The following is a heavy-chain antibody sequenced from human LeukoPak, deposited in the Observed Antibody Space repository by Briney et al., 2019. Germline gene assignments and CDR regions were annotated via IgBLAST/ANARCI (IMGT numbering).Heavy chain of an antibody. Sequence: PGGFLRLSCAASGFTFSNYAMSWVRQAPGKGLEWVSAISDGGSSTYYTDSVRGRFTISRDNSKNTLYLQMNSLRAEDTAVYYCANAPTKSSERDIDWWQFDYWGQGTLVSVSS. J-gene: IGHJ4*02. CDR3: ANAPTKSSERDIDWWQFDY. D-gene: IGHD2-8*02. CDR1: GFTFSNYA. V-gene: IGHV3-23*01. CDR2: ISDGGSST.